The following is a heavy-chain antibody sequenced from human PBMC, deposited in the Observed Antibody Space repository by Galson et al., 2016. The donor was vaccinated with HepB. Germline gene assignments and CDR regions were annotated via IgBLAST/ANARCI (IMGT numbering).Heavy chain of an antibody. CDR1: GFDFSDTW. V-gene: IGHV3-15*01. J-gene: IGHJ4*02. Sequence: SLRLSCAASGFDFSDTWMSWVRQAPGKGLEWVGRVKRETEGGTSDYAAPVKGRFTISRDDSKKTVYLQMNSLRAEDTAVYYCAKKSSGNCPFDYWGQGSLVTVSS. CDR3: AKKSSGNCPFDY. D-gene: IGHD3-22*01. CDR2: VKRETEGGTS.